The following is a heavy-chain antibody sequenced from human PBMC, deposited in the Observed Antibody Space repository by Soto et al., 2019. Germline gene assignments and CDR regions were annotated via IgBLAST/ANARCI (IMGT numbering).Heavy chain of an antibody. Sequence: QVQLVESGGGVVQPGRSLRLSCAASGFSFTTYVMHWVRQAPGKGLEWVAVISHDGSYKYYGDAVKGRFTISRDTSKNAVYLEINSLRPEDTAVYYCAKGLVAIVGTTLPRDALNIWGQGTMVTVSS. V-gene: IGHV3-30*18. D-gene: IGHD1-26*01. J-gene: IGHJ3*02. CDR2: ISHDGSYK. CDR1: GFSFTTYV. CDR3: AKGLVAIVGTTLPRDALNI.